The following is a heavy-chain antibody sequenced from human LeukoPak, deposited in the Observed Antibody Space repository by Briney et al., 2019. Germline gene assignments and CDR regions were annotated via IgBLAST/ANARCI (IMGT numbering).Heavy chain of an antibody. CDR3: AKDEGVSYCAGDCYSGFQH. CDR1: GFTFSSYG. CDR2: ISYDGSNK. V-gene: IGHV3-30*18. J-gene: IGHJ1*01. D-gene: IGHD2-21*02. Sequence: GGSLRLSCAASGFTFSSYGMHWVRQAPGKGLEWVAVISYDGSNKYYTDSVKGRFTISRDNSKNTLYLQMNSLRAEDTAVYYCAKDEGVSYCAGDCYSGFQHWGQGTLVTVSS.